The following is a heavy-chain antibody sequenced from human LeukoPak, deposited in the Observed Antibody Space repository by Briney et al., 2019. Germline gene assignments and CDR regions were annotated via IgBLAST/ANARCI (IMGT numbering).Heavy chain of an antibody. J-gene: IGHJ6*03. CDR1: GGSISSSSYY. V-gene: IGHV4-39*07. CDR3: ARVSFFRWASTRPSYYYYYMDV. CDR2: INYSGTT. D-gene: IGHD2-15*01. Sequence: SETLSLTCTVSGGSISSSSYYWGWIRQPPGKGLEWIATINYSGTTHYNPSLKSRVTISADTSNNQFSLNLNSVTAADTAVYYCARVSFFRWASTRPSYYYYYMDVWGKGTTVTISS.